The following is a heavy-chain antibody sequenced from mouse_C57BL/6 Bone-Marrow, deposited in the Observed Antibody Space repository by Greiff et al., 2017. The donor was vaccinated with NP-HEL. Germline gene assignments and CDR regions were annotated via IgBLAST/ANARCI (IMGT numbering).Heavy chain of an antibody. CDR2: IDPEDGET. CDR3: ARWGTVVALYAMDY. Sequence: EVQLQQSGAELVKPGASVKLSCTASGFNIKDYYMHWVKQRTEQGLEWIGRIDPEDGETKYAPKCQGKATITADTSSNTAYLQLSSLTSEDTAVYYCARWGTVVALYAMDYWGQGTSVTVSS. CDR1: GFNIKDYY. J-gene: IGHJ4*01. V-gene: IGHV14-2*01. D-gene: IGHD1-1*01.